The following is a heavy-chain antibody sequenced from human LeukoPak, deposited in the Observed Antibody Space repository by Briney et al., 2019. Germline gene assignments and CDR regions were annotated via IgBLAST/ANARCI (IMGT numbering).Heavy chain of an antibody. Sequence: PSETLSLTCTVSGGSVSSGSYYWSWIRQPPGKGLEWIGEINHSGSTNYNPSLKSRVTISVDTSKNQFSLKLSSVTAADTAVYYCARGAVNYGDYIDYWGQGTLVTVSS. CDR3: ARGAVNYGDYIDY. D-gene: IGHD4-17*01. V-gene: IGHV4-39*07. CDR1: GGSVSSGSYY. J-gene: IGHJ4*02. CDR2: INHSGST.